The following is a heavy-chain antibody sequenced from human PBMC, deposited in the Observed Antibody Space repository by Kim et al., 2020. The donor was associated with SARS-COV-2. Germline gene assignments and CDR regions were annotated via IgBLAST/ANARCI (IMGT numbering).Heavy chain of an antibody. D-gene: IGHD6-25*01. Sequence: NYNRSLKSRVTISVDTSKNQFSLKLSSVTAADTAVYYCARGRSGGKRFGPWGQGTLVTVSS. CDR3: ARGRSGGKRFGP. V-gene: IGHV4-34*01. J-gene: IGHJ5*02.